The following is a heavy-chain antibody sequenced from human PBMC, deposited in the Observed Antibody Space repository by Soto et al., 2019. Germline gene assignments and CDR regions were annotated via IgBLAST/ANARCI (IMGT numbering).Heavy chain of an antibody. D-gene: IGHD6-19*01. V-gene: IGHV3-21*01. CDR2: ISTSSSAI. CDR3: GRGAVAIRLDD. CDR1: GFTFNNYN. J-gene: IGHJ4*02. Sequence: PGGSLRLSCAASGFTFNNYNMNWVRQAPGKGLEWVSSISTSSSAIYYADSVKGRFTISRDNAKDSLYLQMNSLRTEDTAVYYCGRGAVAIRLDDWGQGTRVTVSS.